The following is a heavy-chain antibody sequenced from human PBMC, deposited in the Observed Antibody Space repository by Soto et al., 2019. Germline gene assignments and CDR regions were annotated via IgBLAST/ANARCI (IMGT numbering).Heavy chain of an antibody. V-gene: IGHV3-64*01. CDR1: GFTFSSYA. CDR3: ARVRNDYGEPPGYYFDY. CDR2: ISSNGGST. Sequence: EVQLVESGGGLVQPGGSLRLSCAASGFTFSSYAMHWVRQAPGKGLEYVSAISSNGGSTYYANSVKGRFTISRDNSKNTLYLQMGSLRAEDMAVYYCARVRNDYGEPPGYYFDYWGQGTLVTVSS. D-gene: IGHD4-17*01. J-gene: IGHJ4*02.